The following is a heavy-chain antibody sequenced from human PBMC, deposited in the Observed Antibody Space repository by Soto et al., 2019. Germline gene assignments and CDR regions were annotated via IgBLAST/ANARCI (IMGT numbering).Heavy chain of an antibody. D-gene: IGHD3-3*01. CDR2: ISKSGDST. CDR3: ARLASGLDY. J-gene: IGHJ4*02. Sequence: EVQLVESGGGLVQPGGSLRLSCAASGFTFSTHAMHWVRQAPGKGLEHVSAISKSGDSTFHANSVEGRLTISRDNSKNTLYLQMGSLRAEDMAVYYCARLASGLDYWGQGTLVTVSS. V-gene: IGHV3-64*01. CDR1: GFTFSTHA.